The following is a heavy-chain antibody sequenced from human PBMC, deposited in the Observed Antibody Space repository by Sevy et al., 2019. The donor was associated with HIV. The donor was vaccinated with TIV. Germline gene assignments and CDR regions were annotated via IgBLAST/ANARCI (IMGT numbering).Heavy chain of an antibody. V-gene: IGHV1-69*13. Sequence: ASVKVSCKASGGTFSSYAISWVRQAPGQGLEWMGGIIPIFGTANYAQKFQGRVTITADESTSTVYMVLSSLRSEETAGYYWAGVHPPGSIAVAGAHFGGMDVWGQGTTVTVSS. CDR2: IIPIFGTA. J-gene: IGHJ6*02. CDR3: AGVHPPGSIAVAGAHFGGMDV. D-gene: IGHD6-19*01. CDR1: GGTFSSYA.